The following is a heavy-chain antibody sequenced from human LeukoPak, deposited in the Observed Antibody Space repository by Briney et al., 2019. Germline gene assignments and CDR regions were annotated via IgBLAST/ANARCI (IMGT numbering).Heavy chain of an antibody. J-gene: IGHJ4*02. CDR3: ASLLTYFDY. CDR1: GVSISSSSYH. D-gene: IGHD3-9*01. Sequence: SGTLSLTCTVSGVSISSSSYHWGWIRQPPGKGLEWIASIYYSGSTYYSPSLKSRVTISVDTSKNQFSLKMSSVIAADTAVYYCASLLTYFDYWGQGTLVTVPS. CDR2: IYYSGST. V-gene: IGHV4-39*01.